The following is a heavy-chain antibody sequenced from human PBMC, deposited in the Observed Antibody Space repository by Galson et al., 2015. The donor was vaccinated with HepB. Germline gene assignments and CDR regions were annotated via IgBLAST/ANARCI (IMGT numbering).Heavy chain of an antibody. V-gene: IGHV5-51*01. J-gene: IGHJ2*01. Sequence: QSGAEVKKPGESLKISCKASGYSFTSYWIGWVRQMPGKGLEWMGIIYPGDSDPKYSPSFQGQVTISADKSINTAYLQWSSLKASDTAMYYCARSGSSYYLYFDLWGRGTLVTVSS. CDR1: GYSFTSYW. CDR3: ARSGSSYYLYFDL. CDR2: IYPGDSDP. D-gene: IGHD6-13*01.